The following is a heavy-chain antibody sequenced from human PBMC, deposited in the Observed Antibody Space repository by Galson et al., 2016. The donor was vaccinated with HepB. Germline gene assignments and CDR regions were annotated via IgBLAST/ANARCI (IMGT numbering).Heavy chain of an antibody. V-gene: IGHV3-30*18. CDR1: GFTFSTFG. J-gene: IGHJ4*02. Sequence: SLRLSCAASGFTFSTFGMHWVRQSPGKGLEWVADISYDGRHKYYADSVKGRFTISRDNSNNTLFLQMNSLRAEDTAVHYCAKDPSYCGGDCYVFDYWGQGTLVTVSS. CDR3: AKDPSYCGGDCYVFDY. CDR2: ISYDGRHK. D-gene: IGHD2-21*02.